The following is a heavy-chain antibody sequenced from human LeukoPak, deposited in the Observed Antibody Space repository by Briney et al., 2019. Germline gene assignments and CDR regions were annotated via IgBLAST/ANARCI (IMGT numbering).Heavy chain of an antibody. CDR1: GFTVSSNY. CDR3: ARGSSLAAVARGLDY. D-gene: IGHD6-19*01. Sequence: GGSLRLSCAASGFTVSSNYMGWVRQAPGKGLDWVSVIYSGGSAYYADSVKGRFTISRDSSKNILHLQMNSLTAEDTAVYYCARGSSLAAVARGLDYWGQGTLVTVSS. J-gene: IGHJ4*02. CDR2: IYSGGSA. V-gene: IGHV3-66*02.